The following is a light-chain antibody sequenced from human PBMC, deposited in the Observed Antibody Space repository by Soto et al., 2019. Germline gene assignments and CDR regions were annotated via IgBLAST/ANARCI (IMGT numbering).Light chain of an antibody. CDR1: SSDVGGYNY. Sequence: QSVLTQPPSASGSPGQSVTISCTGTSSDVGGYNYVSWYQQHPGKAPKLMIYEVSKRPSGVPDRFSGSKSGNTASLTVSGLQAEDEADYYCSSYAGSKGVFGTGTKVNV. J-gene: IGLJ1*01. V-gene: IGLV2-8*01. CDR3: SSYAGSKGV. CDR2: EVS.